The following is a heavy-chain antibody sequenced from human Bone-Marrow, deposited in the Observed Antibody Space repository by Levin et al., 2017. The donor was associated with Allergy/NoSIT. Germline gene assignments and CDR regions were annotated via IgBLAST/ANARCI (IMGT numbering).Heavy chain of an antibody. J-gene: IGHJ4*02. CDR2: AYWDDGK. Sequence: VSGPTLVKPTQTLTLTCSFSGFSGTTSGVGVAWIRQPPGKAPEWLAVAYWDDGKDYSPSLENRLTITKDTSKNQLVLTLTSMDPVDTATYYCARVLRGALSYYFDYWGQGTLVTVSS. D-gene: IGHD3-10*01. V-gene: IGHV2-5*02. CDR1: GFSGTTSGVG. CDR3: ARVLRGALSYYFDY.